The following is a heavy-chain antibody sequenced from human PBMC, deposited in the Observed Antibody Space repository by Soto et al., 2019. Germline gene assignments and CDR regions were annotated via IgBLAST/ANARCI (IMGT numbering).Heavy chain of an antibody. V-gene: IGHV4-59*01. CDR1: GAPITSNY. CDR3: ARLTVTCYFYWLDP. J-gene: IGHJ5*02. CDR2: LDHQGYS. Sequence: SETLSRTCSVSGAPITSNYWTWIRQPPGKGLEWIGYLDHQGYSNYSPSLRSRVSMSIDTSKNQLSLKVHSVTAADTAVYYCARLTVTCYFYWLDPWGQGTLVTVSS. D-gene: IGHD1-20*01.